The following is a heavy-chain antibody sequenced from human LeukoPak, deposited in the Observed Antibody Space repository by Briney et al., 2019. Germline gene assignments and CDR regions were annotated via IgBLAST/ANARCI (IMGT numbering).Heavy chain of an antibody. V-gene: IGHV4-39*01. CDR1: GGSISSSSYY. CDR3: ARYSSSSFDY. CDR2: IYYSGST. D-gene: IGHD6-6*01. Sequence: TASETLSLTCTVSGGSISSSSYYCGWIRQPPGKGLEWIGSIYYSGSTYYNPSLKSRVTISVDTSKNESSLKLSSVTAADTAVYYCARYSSSSFDYWGQGTLVTVSS. J-gene: IGHJ4*02.